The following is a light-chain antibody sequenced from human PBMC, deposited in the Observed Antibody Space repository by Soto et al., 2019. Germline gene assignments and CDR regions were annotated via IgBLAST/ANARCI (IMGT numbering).Light chain of an antibody. V-gene: IGKV1-33*01. J-gene: IGKJ4*01. CDR3: QQYDNLPLT. CDR1: QDISNY. CDR2: DAS. Sequence: DLQMTQSPSSLSASVGDRVTITCQASQDISNYLNWYQQKPGKAPKLLIYDASNLETGGPSRFSGSGSGTDFTFTISSLQPEDIATYYCQQYDNLPLTCGGGTKVEIK.